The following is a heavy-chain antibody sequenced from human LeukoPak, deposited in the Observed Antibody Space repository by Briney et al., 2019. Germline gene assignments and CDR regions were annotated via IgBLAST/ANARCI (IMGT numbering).Heavy chain of an antibody. V-gene: IGHV1-18*01. D-gene: IGHD2-2*01. CDR1: GYTFTSYG. Sequence: SVKVSCKASGYTFTSYGIRWLRQPPGQGLEWMGWISAYNGNTNYLHKLQGRVTITTYTSTSTAYMELRSLRSVDPGVYYCARAVYCSSTSCYYSYYYYMDVWGKGTTVTVSS. CDR3: ARAVYCSSTSCYYSYYYYMDV. CDR2: ISAYNGNT. J-gene: IGHJ6*03.